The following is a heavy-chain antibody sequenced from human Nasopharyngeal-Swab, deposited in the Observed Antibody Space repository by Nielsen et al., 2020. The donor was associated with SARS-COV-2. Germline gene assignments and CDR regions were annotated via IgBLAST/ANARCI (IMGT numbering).Heavy chain of an antibody. V-gene: IGHV3-21*01. Sequence: GESLKISCAASGFTFSSYSMNWVRQAPGKGLEWVSSVSSSSSYIYYADSVKGRFTISRDNAKNSLYLQMNSLRAEDTAVYYCARGSERDLGGWIDPWGQGTLVTVSS. D-gene: IGHD3-16*01. J-gene: IGHJ5*02. CDR1: GFTFSSYS. CDR2: VSSSSSYI. CDR3: ARGSERDLGGWIDP.